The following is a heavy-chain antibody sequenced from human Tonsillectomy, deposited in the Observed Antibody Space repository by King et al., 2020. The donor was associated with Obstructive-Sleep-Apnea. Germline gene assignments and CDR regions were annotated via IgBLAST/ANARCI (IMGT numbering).Heavy chain of an antibody. CDR1: GFTFDEYA. J-gene: IGHJ6*02. V-gene: IGHV3-43D*03. CDR2: TSWDGGST. CDR3: VRRYVMDV. Sequence: VQLVESGGVVVQPGGSLRLSCAASGFTFDEYAMHWVRQTPEKGLEWVSLTSWDGGSTHYADSVKGRFTISRDNSKNSLYLQMNSLRPEDTALYYCVRRYVMDVWGQGTTVIVSS.